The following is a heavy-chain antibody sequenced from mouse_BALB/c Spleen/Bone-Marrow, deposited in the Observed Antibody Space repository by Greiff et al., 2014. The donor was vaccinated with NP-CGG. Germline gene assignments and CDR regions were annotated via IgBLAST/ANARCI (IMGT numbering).Heavy chain of an antibody. Sequence: VHLVESGGGLVQPGGSLKLSCATSGFTFSDYYMYWVRQTPEKRLEWVAYISNGGGSTYYPDTVKGRFTISRDNAKNTLYLQMSRLKSEDAAMYYCARHLYGNYGAMDYWGQGTSVTVSS. D-gene: IGHD2-1*01. J-gene: IGHJ4*01. CDR2: ISNGGGST. CDR1: GFTFSDYY. CDR3: ARHLYGNYGAMDY. V-gene: IGHV5-12*02.